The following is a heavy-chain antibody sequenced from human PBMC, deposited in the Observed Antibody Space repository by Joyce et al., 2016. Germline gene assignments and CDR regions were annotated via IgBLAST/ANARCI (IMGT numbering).Heavy chain of an antibody. J-gene: IGHJ2*01. Sequence: QVLLVQSGAEVKQPGAYVKVSCKASGYKCTSDGIHWARQAPGQGLEWRGWIATGNGNTQDAQRLQGRATITKDTSAGTAYMELGSLTSEDTAVYYCARDSKLSDTWYFDLWGRGTLVSVSS. D-gene: IGHD2-21*01. CDR1: GYKCTSDG. CDR3: ARDSKLSDTWYFDL. V-gene: IGHV1-3*04. CDR2: IATGNGNT.